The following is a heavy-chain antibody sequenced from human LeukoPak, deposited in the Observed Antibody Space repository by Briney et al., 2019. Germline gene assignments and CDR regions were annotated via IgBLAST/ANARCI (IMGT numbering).Heavy chain of an antibody. CDR2: INGNGGST. D-gene: IGHD3-3*01. CDR3: VRHDFWSGFKGGDY. V-gene: IGHV3-20*04. J-gene: IGHJ4*02. Sequence: GGSLRLSCAASGFTFDNYGMSWARQVPGKGLEWVSSINGNGGSTAYADSVKGRFTISRDNVKNSLYLQMNSLRAEDTASYYCVRHDFWSGFKGGDYWGQGTLVTVSS. CDR1: GFTFDNYG.